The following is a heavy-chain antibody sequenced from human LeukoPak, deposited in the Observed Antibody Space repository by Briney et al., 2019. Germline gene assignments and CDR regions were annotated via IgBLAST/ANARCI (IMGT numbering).Heavy chain of an antibody. J-gene: IGHJ4*02. V-gene: IGHV4-38-2*02. CDR1: GYSISSGYS. D-gene: IGHD6-19*01. CDR3: ARDLGQWLVKYYFDY. CDR2: IYHSGRT. Sequence: PSETLSLTCTVSGYSISSGYSWGWIRQPPGKGLEWIGTIYHSGRTYYNPSLKSRVTISIDTSKNQSSLKLSSVTAADTAVYYCARDLGQWLVKYYFDYWGQGTLVTVSS.